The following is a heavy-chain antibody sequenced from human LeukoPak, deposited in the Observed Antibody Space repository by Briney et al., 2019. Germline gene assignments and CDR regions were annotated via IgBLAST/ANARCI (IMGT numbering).Heavy chain of an antibody. CDR2: IYYSGST. V-gene: IGHV4-39*07. J-gene: IGHJ5*02. Sequence: SETLSLTCTVSGGSISSYYWGWIRQPPGKGLEWIGSIYYSGSTYYNPSLKSRVTISVDTSKNQFSLKLSSVTAADTAVYYCARVLLWFGDLPTGWFDPWGQGTLVTVSS. CDR3: ARVLLWFGDLPTGWFDP. CDR1: GGSISSYY. D-gene: IGHD3-10*01.